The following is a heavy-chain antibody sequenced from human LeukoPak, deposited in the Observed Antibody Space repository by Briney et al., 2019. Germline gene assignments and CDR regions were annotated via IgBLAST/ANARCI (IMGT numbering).Heavy chain of an antibody. CDR1: GGSFSGYY. D-gene: IGHD5-18*01. J-gene: IGHJ4*02. Sequence: PSETLSLTCAVYGGSFSGYYWSWIRQPPGKGLEWIGEINHSGSTNYSPSLKSRVTISVDTSKNQFSLKLSSVTAADTAVYYCASVDTAMVKYFDYWGQGTLVTVSS. CDR3: ASVDTAMVKYFDY. CDR2: INHSGST. V-gene: IGHV4-34*01.